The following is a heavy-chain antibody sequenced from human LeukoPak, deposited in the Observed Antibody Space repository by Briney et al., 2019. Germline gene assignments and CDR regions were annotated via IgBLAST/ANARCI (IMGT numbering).Heavy chain of an antibody. Sequence: PSETLSLTCTVSGGSISSYYWSWIRQPPGKGLEWIGYIYYSGSTNYNPSLKSRVTMSVDTSKNQFSLKLSSVTAADTAVYYCARTVLLWFGELDAFDIWGQGTMVTVPS. D-gene: IGHD3-10*01. V-gene: IGHV4-59*12. CDR2: IYYSGST. CDR1: GGSISSYY. J-gene: IGHJ3*02. CDR3: ARTVLLWFGELDAFDI.